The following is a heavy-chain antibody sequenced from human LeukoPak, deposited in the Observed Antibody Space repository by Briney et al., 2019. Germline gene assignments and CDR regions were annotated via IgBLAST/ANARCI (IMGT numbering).Heavy chain of an antibody. CDR1: GFTFSSYS. CDR2: ISSSSSTI. D-gene: IGHD3-10*01. Sequence: PGGSLRLSCAASGFTFSSYSMNWVRQAPGKGLEWVSYISSSSSTIYYADSVKGRFTISRDNAKNSLYLQMNSLRAEDTAVYYCARATYGSGSYFYYYYMDVWGKGTTVTVSS. V-gene: IGHV3-48*01. CDR3: ARATYGSGSYFYYYYMDV. J-gene: IGHJ6*03.